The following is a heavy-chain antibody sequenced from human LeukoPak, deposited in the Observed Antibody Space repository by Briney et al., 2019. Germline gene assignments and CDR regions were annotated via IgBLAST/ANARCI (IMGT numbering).Heavy chain of an antibody. V-gene: IGHV3-30*02. CDR1: GFTFSSYG. D-gene: IGHD3-22*01. J-gene: IGHJ4*02. Sequence: GGSLRLSCAASGFTFSSYGMHWVRQAPGKGLEWVAFIRYDGSNKYYADSVKGRFTISRDNSKNTLYLQMNSLRAEDTAVYYCAKAGYYYDSSGYYWGLEDWGQGTLVTVSS. CDR2: IRYDGSNK. CDR3: AKAGYYYDSSGYYWGLED.